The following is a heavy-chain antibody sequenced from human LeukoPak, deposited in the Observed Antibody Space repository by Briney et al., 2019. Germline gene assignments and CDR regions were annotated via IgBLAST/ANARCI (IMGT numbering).Heavy chain of an antibody. V-gene: IGHV3-48*04. CDR1: GFTFSTYS. CDR2: ISSGGITI. J-gene: IGHJ4*02. D-gene: IGHD5-12*01. Sequence: GGSLRLSCAASGFTFSTYSMNWVRQAPGKGLEWVSYISSGGITIDYADSVKGRFTISRDNAKNSLYLQMNSLRVEDTAVYYCAKVGGYDGSFDYWGQGTLVTVSS. CDR3: AKVGGYDGSFDY.